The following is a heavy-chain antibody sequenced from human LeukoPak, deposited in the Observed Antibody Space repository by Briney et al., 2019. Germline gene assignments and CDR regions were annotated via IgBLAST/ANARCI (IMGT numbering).Heavy chain of an antibody. D-gene: IGHD2-15*01. Sequence: GGSLRLSCAASGFTVSSKYMTWVRQGPGKGLEWVSMIYSDGTTDYAESVKGRFTISRDKSKNTLYLQMNSLRAEDTAVYYCARDGGSGVPATPEVYYYYGMDVWGQGTTVTVSS. CDR1: GFTVSSKY. CDR2: IYSDGTT. V-gene: IGHV3-66*01. J-gene: IGHJ6*02. CDR3: ARDGGSGVPATPEVYYYYGMDV.